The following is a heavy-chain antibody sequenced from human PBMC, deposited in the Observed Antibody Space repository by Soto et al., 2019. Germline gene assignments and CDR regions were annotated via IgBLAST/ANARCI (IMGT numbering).Heavy chain of an antibody. D-gene: IGHD1-26*01. Sequence: EVQVVGSGGDLVKPGGSLRLSCASSGFTFSTYTMNWVRQAPGKGLEWVSSINGRGNYIYYAESVKGRFTISRDNAKNSLYLQMDRLRAEDTALYYCVREDGKVGTNSAFDYWGLGALVTVSS. J-gene: IGHJ4*02. CDR2: INGRGNYI. CDR3: VREDGKVGTNSAFDY. CDR1: GFTFSTYT. V-gene: IGHV3-21*01.